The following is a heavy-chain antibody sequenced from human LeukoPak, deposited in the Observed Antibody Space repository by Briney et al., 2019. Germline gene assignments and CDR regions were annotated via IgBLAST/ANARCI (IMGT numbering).Heavy chain of an antibody. CDR1: GFTVSSQY. CDR3: ARRNVVSAYYYGMDV. J-gene: IGHJ6*02. D-gene: IGHD2-2*01. Sequence: GSLRLSCAASGFTVSSQYMSWVRQAPGKGLEWVSVIYTGGTTHYADSVKGRFTISRDNAKNTLYLQMNSLRAEDTAVYYCARRNVVSAYYYGMDVWGQGTTVTVSS. CDR2: IYTGGTT. V-gene: IGHV3-66*01.